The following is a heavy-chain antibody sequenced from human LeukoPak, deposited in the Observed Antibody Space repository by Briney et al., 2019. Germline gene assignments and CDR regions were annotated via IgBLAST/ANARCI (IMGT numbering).Heavy chain of an antibody. J-gene: IGHJ2*01. CDR3: ARHDHYDSAGYFYPNWYFDL. D-gene: IGHD3-22*01. CDR2: TYYSGST. V-gene: IGHV4-59*01. CDR1: GGXISSNY. Sequence: PSQTLSLTCTVSGGXISSNYCSWIRQPPGKGLEWIGGTYYSGSTNYNPSLKSRISTSVDTSKNNFSLKLSSVTAADTAVYYCARHDHYDSAGYFYPNWYFDLWGRGTLVTVSS.